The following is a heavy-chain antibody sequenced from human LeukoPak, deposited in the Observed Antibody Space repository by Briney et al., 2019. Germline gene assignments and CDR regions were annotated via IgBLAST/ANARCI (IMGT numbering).Heavy chain of an antibody. J-gene: IGHJ3*02. D-gene: IGHD6-6*01. CDR2: ISAYNGDT. Sequence: WASVKVSCKASGYTFTSYGISWVRQAPGQGLEWMGWISAYNGDTNYAQKLQGRVTMTTDTSTSTAYMELRSLRSDDTAVYYCAGNFHAYSSSRDAFDIWGQGTMVTVSS. CDR3: AGNFHAYSSSRDAFDI. V-gene: IGHV1-18*01. CDR1: GYTFTSYG.